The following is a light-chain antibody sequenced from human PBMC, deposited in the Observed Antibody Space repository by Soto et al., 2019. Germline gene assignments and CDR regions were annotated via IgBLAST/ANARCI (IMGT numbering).Light chain of an antibody. J-gene: IGLJ2*01. V-gene: IGLV2-23*02. Sequence: QSALTQPASVSGSPGQSITISCTGTSSDVGSYNHVSWYQQHPGKAPKLMIYDVSKRPSGVSNRFSGSKSGNTASLTISGLQDADDSYCSCCSYTASVVFGGGTKLTVL. CDR1: SSDVGSYNH. CDR3: CSYTASVV. CDR2: DVS.